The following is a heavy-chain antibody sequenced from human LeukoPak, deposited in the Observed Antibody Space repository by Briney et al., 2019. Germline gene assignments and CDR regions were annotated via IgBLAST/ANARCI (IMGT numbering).Heavy chain of an antibody. CDR1: GGTLSSYA. CDR3: ARVRDNYSSSLSDY. CDR2: IIPILGIA. D-gene: IGHD6-6*01. J-gene: IGHJ4*02. V-gene: IGHV1-69*04. Sequence: GASVKVSCKASGGTLSSYAISWVRQAPGQGLEWMGRIIPILGIANYAQKFQGRVTITADKSTSTAYMELSSLRSEDTAVYYCARVRDNYSSSLSDYWGQGTLVTVSS.